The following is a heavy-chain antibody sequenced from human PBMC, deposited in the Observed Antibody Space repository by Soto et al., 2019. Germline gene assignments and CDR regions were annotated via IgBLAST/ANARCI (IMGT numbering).Heavy chain of an antibody. CDR2: INHSGST. D-gene: IGHD6-19*01. J-gene: IGHJ2*01. CDR1: GGSFSGYY. CDR3: ARIRAVAGTWYFDL. Sequence: PSETLSLTCAVYGGSFSGYYWSWIRQPPGKGLEWIGEINHSGSTNYNPSLKSRVTISVGTSKNQFSLKLSSVTAADTAVYYCARIRAVAGTWYFDLWGRGTLVTVS. V-gene: IGHV4-34*01.